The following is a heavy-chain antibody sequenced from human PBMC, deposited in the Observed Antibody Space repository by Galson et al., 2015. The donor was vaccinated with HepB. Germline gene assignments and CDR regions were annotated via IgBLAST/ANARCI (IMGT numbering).Heavy chain of an antibody. CDR1: GFTFSIYW. CDR2: IKQDGSEK. CDR3: AREVAVATWDFQH. D-gene: IGHD6-19*01. J-gene: IGHJ1*01. V-gene: IGHV3-7*03. Sequence: SLRLSCAASGFTFSIYWMSWVRQAPGKGLEWVANIKQDGSEKYYVDSVKGRFTISRDNAKNSLYLQMNSLRAEDTAVYYCAREVAVATWDFQHWGQGTLVTVSS.